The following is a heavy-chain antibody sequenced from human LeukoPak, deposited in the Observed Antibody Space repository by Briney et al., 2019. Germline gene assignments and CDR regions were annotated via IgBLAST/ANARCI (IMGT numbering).Heavy chain of an antibody. CDR1: GFTFTNAW. J-gene: IGHJ4*02. V-gene: IGHV3-23*01. Sequence: GGSLRLSCAASGFTFTNAWMNWVRQAPGKGLEWVSAISGSGGSTYYADSVKGRFTISRDNSKNTLYLQMNSLRAEDTAVYYCAKVLYGRPGDYWGQGTLVTVSS. CDR2: ISGSGGST. CDR3: AKVLYGRPGDY. D-gene: IGHD2-15*01.